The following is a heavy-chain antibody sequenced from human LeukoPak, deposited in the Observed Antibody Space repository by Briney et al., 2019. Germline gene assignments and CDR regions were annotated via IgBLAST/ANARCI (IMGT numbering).Heavy chain of an antibody. D-gene: IGHD6-19*01. V-gene: IGHV1-18*01. J-gene: IGHJ4*02. CDR2: ISVYNGNT. Sequence: ASVKVSCKASGYTFTSYGISWVRQAPGQGLEWMGWISVYNGNTNYAQKLQGRVTMTTDTSTSTAYMELRSLRSDDTAVYYCARATSIAVAGTADYWGQGTLVTVSS. CDR3: ARATSIAVAGTADY. CDR1: GYTFTSYG.